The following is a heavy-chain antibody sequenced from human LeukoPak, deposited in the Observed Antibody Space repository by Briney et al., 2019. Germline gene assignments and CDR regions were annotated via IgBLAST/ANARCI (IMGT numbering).Heavy chain of an antibody. V-gene: IGHV4-61*01. Sequence: PSETPSLTRTVSGSSVNSGLYYWSWIQQPPRNGLDGIGYIYYLVYTNYTPSLKSRVTISVDTSMSNVSLKLSSVTAADTAVYYCASPYYYGSGSWYYFDYWGQGTLVTVSS. D-gene: IGHD3-10*01. J-gene: IGHJ4*02. CDR2: IYYLVYT. CDR3: ASPYYYGSGSWYYFDY. CDR1: GSSVNSGLYY.